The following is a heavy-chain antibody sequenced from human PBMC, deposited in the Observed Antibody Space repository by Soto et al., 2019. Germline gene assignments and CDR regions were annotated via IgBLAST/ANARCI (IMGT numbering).Heavy chain of an antibody. D-gene: IGHD4-4*01. CDR1: VFTFSSYS. Sequence: GGSLRLSCAASVFTFSSYSMNWVRQAPGKGLEWVSSISSSSYIYYADSVKGRFTISRDNAKNSLYLQMNSLRAEDTAVYYCARDPDYSNYYYYGMDVWGQGTTVTVSS. CDR3: ARDPDYSNYYYYGMDV. CDR2: ISSSSYI. V-gene: IGHV3-21*01. J-gene: IGHJ6*02.